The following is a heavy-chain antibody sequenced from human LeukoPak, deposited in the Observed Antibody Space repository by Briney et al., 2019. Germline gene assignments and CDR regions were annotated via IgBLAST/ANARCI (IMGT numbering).Heavy chain of an antibody. J-gene: IGHJ4*02. V-gene: IGHV4-59*01. Sequence: SETLSLTCTVSGGSISTYYWSWIRQPPGKGLEWIGYIHNSGSTSYNPSLNSRVTISVDTSKNQFSLKLNSVSAADTAIYYCTRGSGWYYYWGQGTLVTVSS. CDR3: TRGSGWYYY. CDR1: GGSISTYY. D-gene: IGHD6-19*01. CDR2: IHNSGST.